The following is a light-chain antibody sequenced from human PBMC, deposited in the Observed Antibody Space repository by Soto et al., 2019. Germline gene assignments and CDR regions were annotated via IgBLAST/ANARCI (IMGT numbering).Light chain of an antibody. V-gene: IGKV3-20*01. CDR2: GAS. CDR1: QSLTSSY. CDR3: QKDGSSLYT. Sequence: EIVLTQSPGTLSLSPGERATLSCRASQSLTSSYLAWYQQKPGQAPRLLIYGASSRATGIPDRFSGSGSGTDFTLTISRLEPEDFAVYYCQKDGSSLYTFGQGTKLEIK. J-gene: IGKJ2*01.